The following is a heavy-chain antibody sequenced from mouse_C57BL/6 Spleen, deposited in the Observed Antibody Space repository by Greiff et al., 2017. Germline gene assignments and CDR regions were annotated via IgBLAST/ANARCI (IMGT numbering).Heavy chain of an antibody. CDR1: GYAFSSSW. CDR3: ARSVRDWYFDV. D-gene: IGHD1-1*01. V-gene: IGHV1-82*01. CDR2: IYPGDGDT. J-gene: IGHJ1*03. Sequence: QVQLKQSGPELVKPGASVKISCKASGYAFSSSWMNWVKQRPGKGLEWIGRIYPGDGDTNYNGKFKGKATLTADRSSSTAYMQLSSLTSEDSAVYVCARSVRDWYFDVWGTGTTVTVSS.